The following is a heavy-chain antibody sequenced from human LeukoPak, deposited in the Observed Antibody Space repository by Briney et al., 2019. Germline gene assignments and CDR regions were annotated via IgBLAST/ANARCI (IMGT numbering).Heavy chain of an antibody. CDR2: IYYSGSV. D-gene: IGHD1-14*01. CDR3: ARKTRTWSNWFDP. V-gene: IGHV4-30-4*01. CDR1: GGSISSANYY. Sequence: PSQTLSLTCTVSGGSISSANYYWSWIRQPPGKGLEWIGYIYYSGSVFYNPSLESRIIISLDTSKNQFSLKVTSLTAADSAVYYCARKTRTWSNWFDPWGQGTLVTVSS. J-gene: IGHJ5*02.